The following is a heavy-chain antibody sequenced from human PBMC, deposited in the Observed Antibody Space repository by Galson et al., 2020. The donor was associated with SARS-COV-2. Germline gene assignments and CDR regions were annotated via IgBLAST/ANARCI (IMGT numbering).Heavy chain of an antibody. J-gene: IGHJ5*02. CDR3: ARDLTRAAAGRYP. D-gene: IGHD6-13*01. V-gene: IGHV4-39*07. CDR2: IYYSGST. Sequence: SETLSLTCTVSGGSISSSSYYWGWIRQPPGKGLEWIGSIYYSGSTYYNPSLKSRVTISVDTSKNQFSLKLSSVTAADTAVYYCARDLTRAAAGRYPWGQGTLVTVSS. CDR1: GGSISSSSYY.